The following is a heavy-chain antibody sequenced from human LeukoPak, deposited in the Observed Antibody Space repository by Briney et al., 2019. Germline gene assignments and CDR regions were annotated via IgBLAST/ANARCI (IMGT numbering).Heavy chain of an antibody. V-gene: IGHV3-49*04. CDR3: TRDNGPLRY. CDR2: IRSKAYGGTT. Sequence: GGSLRLSCTASGFTFGDYAMSWVRQAPGKGLEWVGFIRSKAYGGTTEYAASVKGRFTISRDDSKSIAYLQMNSLKTEDTAVYYCTRDNGPLRYWGQGTLVTVSS. CDR1: GFTFGDYA. J-gene: IGHJ4*02.